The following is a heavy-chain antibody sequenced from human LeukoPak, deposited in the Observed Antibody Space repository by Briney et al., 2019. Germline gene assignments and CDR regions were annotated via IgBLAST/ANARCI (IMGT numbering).Heavy chain of an antibody. Sequence: ASVKVSCKASGYSFFVYGISWVRQAPGQGLEGMGWISTYNGNTNYAQKFQGRVTMTTDTSTSTASLELRSLKSDDTAAYYCARPIFGTHYYMDVWGKGTTVTVSS. D-gene: IGHD3-3*01. CDR2: ISTYNGNT. V-gene: IGHV1-18*01. CDR3: ARPIFGTHYYMDV. J-gene: IGHJ6*03. CDR1: GYSFFVYG.